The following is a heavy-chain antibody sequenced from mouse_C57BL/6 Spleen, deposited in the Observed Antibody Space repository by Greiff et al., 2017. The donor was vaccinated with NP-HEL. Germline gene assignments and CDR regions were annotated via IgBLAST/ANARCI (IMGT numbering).Heavy chain of an antibody. D-gene: IGHD2-2*01. CDR1: GFTFSSYT. CDR3: ARQGYGYPLGYFDV. J-gene: IGHJ1*03. Sequence: EVKLMESGGGLVKPGGSLKLSCAASGFTFSSYTMSWVRQTPEKRLEWVATISGGGGNTYYPDSVKGRFTISRDNAKNTLYLQMSSLRSEDTALYYCARQGYGYPLGYFDVWGTGTTVTVSS. CDR2: ISGGGGNT. V-gene: IGHV5-9*01.